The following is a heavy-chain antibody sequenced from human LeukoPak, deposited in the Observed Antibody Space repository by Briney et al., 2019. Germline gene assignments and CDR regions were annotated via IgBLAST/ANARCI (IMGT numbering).Heavy chain of an antibody. CDR3: GRDYTSSWTPLFNY. V-gene: IGHV3-33*01. CDR1: GFTFTNYG. D-gene: IGHD6-13*01. J-gene: IGHJ4*02. CDR2: LWSDGIKT. Sequence: GGSLRLSCATSGFTFTNYGMHWVPQAPGRGLEWVAALWSDGIKTSYADSVRGRFTISRDNSRNTLFLQMDSLRAEDTAVYYCGRDYTSSWTPLFNYWSQGTLVTVSS.